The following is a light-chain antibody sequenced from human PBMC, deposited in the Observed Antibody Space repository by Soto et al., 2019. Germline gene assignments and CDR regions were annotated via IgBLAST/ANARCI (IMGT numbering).Light chain of an antibody. CDR2: DAS. V-gene: IGKV3-11*01. Sequence: ALAQSPVALSFSPGERATLSCRASQSVSTDLAWYQQKPGQAPRLLIYDASNRATGIPVRFAGSGSGTDFALTISSLEPEDFVLYYCQHPPTSFGGGTKVDI. CDR1: QSVSTD. J-gene: IGKJ4*01. CDR3: QHPPTS.